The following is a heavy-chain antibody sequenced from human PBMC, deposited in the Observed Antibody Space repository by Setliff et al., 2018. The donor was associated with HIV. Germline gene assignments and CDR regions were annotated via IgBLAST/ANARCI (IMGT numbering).Heavy chain of an antibody. D-gene: IGHD2-15*01. Sequence: GASVTVSCKASGDTFNSHAISWVRQAPGQGLEWMGGIIPIFGTPNYAQKFKGRLTITADESTSTVYMELSSLRSEDTAVYYCARDSRDIVVVIAPEPEPYYYYGMDVWGEGTTVTVSS. CDR2: IIPIFGTP. V-gene: IGHV1-69*13. J-gene: IGHJ6*04. CDR3: ARDSRDIVVVIAPEPEPYYYYGMDV. CDR1: GDTFNSHA.